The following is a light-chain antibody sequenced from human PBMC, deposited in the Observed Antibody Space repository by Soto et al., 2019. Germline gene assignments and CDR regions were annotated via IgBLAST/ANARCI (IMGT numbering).Light chain of an antibody. CDR3: QHLNSFPLT. J-gene: IGKJ4*01. Sequence: DIQLTQSPSFLSASVGDRVTITCRASQGISSHVAWYQQKPGKAPMLRIYAASTLQSGVPSRFSGSGSGTEFTLTISSLHPEDYATYFCQHLNSFPLTFGGGTTVEIK. CDR2: AAS. CDR1: QGISSH. V-gene: IGKV1-9*01.